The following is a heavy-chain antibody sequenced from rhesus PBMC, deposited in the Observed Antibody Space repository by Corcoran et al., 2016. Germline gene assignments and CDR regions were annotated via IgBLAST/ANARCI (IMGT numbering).Heavy chain of an antibody. V-gene: IGHV4-160*01. CDR1: GGSISSNY. CDR3: ARDEVTIFGLGRNYFDY. D-gene: IGHD3-3*01. Sequence: QVQLQESGPGLVKPSETLSLTCAVSGGSISSNYWSWIRQPPGKGLEWIGYIYGSSGSTYNNPSLKSRVTISTDPSKNQFSLKLSSVTAADTAVYYCARDEVTIFGLGRNYFDYWGQGVLVTVSS. J-gene: IGHJ4*01. CDR2: IYGSSGST.